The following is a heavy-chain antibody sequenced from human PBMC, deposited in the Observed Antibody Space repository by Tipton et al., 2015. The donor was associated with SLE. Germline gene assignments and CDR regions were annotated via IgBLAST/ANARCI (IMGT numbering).Heavy chain of an antibody. CDR2: MNPNGGKI. Sequence: QLVQSGPEVKKPGASVKVSCKASGYTFTSYDINWVRQATGQGLEWMGWMNPNGGKIDYAQKFQGRIIMTRNTSISTAYMELRGLRCEGTAVFCCARWFDSCGQGALVTVSS. V-gene: IGHV1-8*01. J-gene: IGHJ5*01. CDR3: ARWFDS. CDR1: GYTFTSYD.